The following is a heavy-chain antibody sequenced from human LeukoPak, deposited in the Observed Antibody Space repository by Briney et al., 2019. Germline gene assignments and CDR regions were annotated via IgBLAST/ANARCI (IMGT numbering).Heavy chain of an antibody. CDR2: ITSPVGRM. CDR1: GFTFSTYS. Sequence: GGSLRLSCAASGFTFSTYSMNWVRQAPGKGLEWVSSITSPVGRMYYADSVKGRFTISRDNSKNTLYLQMNSLRAEDTAVYYCAKRSLTAPPYYFDYWGQGTLVTVSS. CDR3: AKRSLTAPPYYFDY. J-gene: IGHJ4*02. V-gene: IGHV3-23*01.